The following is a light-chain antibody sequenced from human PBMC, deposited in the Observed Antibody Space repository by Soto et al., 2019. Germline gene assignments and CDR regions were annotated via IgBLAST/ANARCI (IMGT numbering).Light chain of an antibody. CDR2: AVS. J-gene: IGLJ3*02. Sequence: QSALTQPLSVSGSPGQSVTIYCTGTNSDVGRYNFVSWYQQLPGKAPKLLISAVSQRPSGVPDRFSGSKSGNTASLTISGLQADDEADYFCYSYTASDIWVFGGGTKLTVL. CDR1: NSDVGRYNF. V-gene: IGLV2-11*01. CDR3: YSYTASDIWV.